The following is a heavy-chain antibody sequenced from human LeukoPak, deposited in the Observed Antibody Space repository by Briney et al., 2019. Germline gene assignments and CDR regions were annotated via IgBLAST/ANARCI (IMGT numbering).Heavy chain of an antibody. V-gene: IGHV3-20*04. D-gene: IGHD2-2*01. CDR2: ISWSGGST. CDR1: GFTFENYG. Sequence: GGSLRLSCAASGFTFENYGMSWVRQAPGKGLEWVSGISWSGGSTGYADSLKGRFTISRDNAKYSLYVQVNSLRAEDTALYYCARGIYCTSISCYSFDYWGQGTLVTVSS. J-gene: IGHJ4*02. CDR3: ARGIYCTSISCYSFDY.